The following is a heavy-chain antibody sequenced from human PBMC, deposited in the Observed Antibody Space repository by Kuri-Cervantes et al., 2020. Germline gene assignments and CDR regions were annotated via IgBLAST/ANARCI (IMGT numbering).Heavy chain of an antibody. J-gene: IGHJ5*02. CDR3: ARQEDPMTTVTWYNWFDP. Sequence: SETLSLTCAVYGGSFSGYYWSWIRQPPGKGLEWIGEINHSGSTNYNPSLKSRVTISVDTSKNQFSLKLSSVTAADTAAYYCARQEDPMTTVTWYNWFDPWGQGTLVTVSS. D-gene: IGHD4-11*01. CDR1: GGSFSGYY. CDR2: INHSGST. V-gene: IGHV4-34*01.